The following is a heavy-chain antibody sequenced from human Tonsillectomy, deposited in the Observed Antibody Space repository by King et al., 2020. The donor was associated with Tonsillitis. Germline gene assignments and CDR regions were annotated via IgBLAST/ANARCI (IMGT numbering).Heavy chain of an antibody. CDR2: IYHSGST. V-gene: IGHV4-4*02. J-gene: IGHJ5*02. Sequence: VQLQESGPGLVKPSGTLSLTCAVSGDSVSSSNWWTWVRQPPEKGLEWIGEIYHSGSTNYNPSLRSRLTISVDKSKNQFSLKLNSVTAADTAVYYCARDPTDSSGWNDPKRGLDPWGQGTLVTVSS. CDR1: GDSVSSSNW. CDR3: ARDPTDSSGWNDPKRGLDP. D-gene: IGHD6-19*01.